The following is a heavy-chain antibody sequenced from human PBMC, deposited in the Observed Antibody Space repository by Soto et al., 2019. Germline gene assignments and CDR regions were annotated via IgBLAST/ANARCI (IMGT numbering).Heavy chain of an antibody. CDR1: GGTFSNLA. CDR2: ITPLLGAA. D-gene: IGHD3-3*01. Sequence: QVRLVQSGAEVKKPGSSVNLSCKASGGTFSNLAINWVRQAPGQGLEWMGGITPLLGAADYAQKFQGRVSIISDESTTTVYMELRSLKSDDTAMYYCATDGQITLFGVASAPYAMDVWGQGTTVTVSS. J-gene: IGHJ6*02. V-gene: IGHV1-69*05. CDR3: ATDGQITLFGVASAPYAMDV.